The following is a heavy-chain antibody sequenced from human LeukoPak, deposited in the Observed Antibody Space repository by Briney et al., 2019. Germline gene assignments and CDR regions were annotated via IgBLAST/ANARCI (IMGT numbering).Heavy chain of an antibody. D-gene: IGHD3-10*01. CDR2: ISAYNGNT. J-gene: IGHJ5*02. V-gene: IGHV1-18*01. Sequence: ASVKVSCKASGYTFTSYGISWVRQAPGQGLEWMGWISAYNGNTNYAQKLQGRVTMTTDTSTSTAYMELSRLRSDDTAVYYCARPPMVRGVNWFDLWGQGTLVTVSS. CDR3: ARPPMVRGVNWFDL. CDR1: GYTFTSYG.